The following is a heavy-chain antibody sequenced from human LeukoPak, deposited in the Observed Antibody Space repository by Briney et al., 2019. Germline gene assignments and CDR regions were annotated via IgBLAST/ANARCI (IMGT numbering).Heavy chain of an antibody. V-gene: IGHV3-21*01. Sequence: GGSLRLSCAASGFTFSSYSMNWVRQAPGKGLEWVSSISSSSSYIYYADSVKGRFTISRDNAKNSLYLQMNSLRAEDTAVYYCASGPTAMVTSAAFDIWGQGTMVTVSS. CDR2: ISSSSSYI. D-gene: IGHD5-18*01. CDR1: GFTFSSYS. J-gene: IGHJ3*02. CDR3: ASGPTAMVTSAAFDI.